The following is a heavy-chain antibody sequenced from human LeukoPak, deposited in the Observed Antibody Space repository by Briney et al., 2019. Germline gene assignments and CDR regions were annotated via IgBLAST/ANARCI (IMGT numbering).Heavy chain of an antibody. Sequence: ASVKVSCKASGYTFTSYGISWVRQAPGQGLEWIGWISAYNGNTNYAQKLQGRVTMTTDTSTSTAYMELRSLRSDDTAVYYCARDRGIAAAGTSGDWGQGTLVTVSS. CDR1: GYTFTSYG. CDR3: ARDRGIAAAGTSGD. V-gene: IGHV1-18*01. CDR2: ISAYNGNT. D-gene: IGHD6-13*01. J-gene: IGHJ4*02.